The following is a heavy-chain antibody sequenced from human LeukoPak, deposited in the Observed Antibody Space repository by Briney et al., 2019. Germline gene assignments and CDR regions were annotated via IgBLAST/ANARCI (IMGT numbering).Heavy chain of an antibody. J-gene: IGHJ4*02. V-gene: IGHV3-7*05. CDR1: GFAFSTSW. D-gene: IGHD4-11*01. Sequence: HPGGSLRLSCAASGFAFSTSWMAWVRQAPGKGLEWVANIKEDGSRKNYVDSAKGRFTISRDNAKNSLYLQMNSLRAEDTAVYFCSRDAAYSSFDYWGQGTLVTVSS. CDR2: IKEDGSRK. CDR3: SRDAAYSSFDY.